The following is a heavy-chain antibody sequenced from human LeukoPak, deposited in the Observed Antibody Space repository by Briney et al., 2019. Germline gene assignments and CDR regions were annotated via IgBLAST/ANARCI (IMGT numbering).Heavy chain of an antibody. V-gene: IGHV3-30*18. D-gene: IGHD3-22*01. CDR1: GFTFSSYG. CDR3: ANGNYDSSGYSADY. Sequence: PGRSLRLSCAASGFTFSSYGMHWVRQAPGKGLEWVAVISYDGSNKYYADSVKGRFTISRDNSKNTLYLQMNSLRAEDTAVYYCANGNYDSSGYSADYWGQGTLVTVSS. CDR2: ISYDGSNK. J-gene: IGHJ4*02.